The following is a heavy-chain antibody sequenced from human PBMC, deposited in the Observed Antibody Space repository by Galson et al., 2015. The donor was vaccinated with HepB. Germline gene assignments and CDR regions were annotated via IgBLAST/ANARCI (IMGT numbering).Heavy chain of an antibody. Sequence: QSGAEVKKPGESLRISCKGSGYRFTAFWITWVRQIPGKGLEWMGRIDPSDSYTDYSPSFQGHVTISADKSITTAYLQWSSLKASDTAIYYCASRHPYFRSGTWYNVSDYWGQGTLVTVSS. V-gene: IGHV5-10-1*01. CDR2: IDPSDSYT. D-gene: IGHD3-10*01. CDR3: ASRHPYFRSGTWYNVSDY. J-gene: IGHJ4*02. CDR1: GYRFTAFW.